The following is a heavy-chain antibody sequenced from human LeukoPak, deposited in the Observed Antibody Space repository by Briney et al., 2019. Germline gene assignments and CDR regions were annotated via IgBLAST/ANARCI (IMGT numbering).Heavy chain of an antibody. D-gene: IGHD3-10*01. CDR1: GFTFSSYA. Sequence: GGSLRLSCSASGFTFSSYAMHWVRQAPGKGLEYVSAISGNGGSTYYADSVKGRFTISRDNSKNTLYLQMSSLRAEDTAVYYCVKGRRSYYGSGSYSGYYYGMDVWGKGTTVTVSS. J-gene: IGHJ6*04. V-gene: IGHV3-64D*06. CDR3: VKGRRSYYGSGSYSGYYYGMDV. CDR2: ISGNGGST.